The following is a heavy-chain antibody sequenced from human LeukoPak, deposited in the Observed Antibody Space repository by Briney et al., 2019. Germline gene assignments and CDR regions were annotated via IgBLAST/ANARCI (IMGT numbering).Heavy chain of an antibody. CDR3: AREDEGYCSSTSCYLGAFDI. Sequence: PGGSLRLSCAASGFTFSSYEMNWVRQAPGKGLEWVSYISSSGSTIYYADSVKGRFTISRDNAKNSLYLQMNSLRAEDTAVYYCAREDEGYCSSTSCYLGAFDIWGQGTMVTVSS. J-gene: IGHJ3*02. D-gene: IGHD2-2*01. CDR1: GFTFSSYE. V-gene: IGHV3-48*03. CDR2: ISSSGSTI.